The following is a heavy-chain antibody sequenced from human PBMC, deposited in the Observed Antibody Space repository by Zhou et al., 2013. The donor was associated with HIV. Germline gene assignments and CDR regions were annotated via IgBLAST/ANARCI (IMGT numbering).Heavy chain of an antibody. V-gene: IGHV1-69*16. CDR3: ARGIVVVLVYDAFDI. Sequence: QVQPVQSGAEVRKPGSSVKVSCKTSGVTSTSHTVSWVRQVPGHGLEWMGGTVLRLGEVSYAQVFQDRVTITTDDARGTAHMELSSLRCEDTAVYYCARGIVVVLVYDAFDIWGQGDSGHRLF. D-gene: IGHD2-21*01. J-gene: IGHJ3*02. CDR1: GVTSTSHT. CDR2: TVLRLGEV.